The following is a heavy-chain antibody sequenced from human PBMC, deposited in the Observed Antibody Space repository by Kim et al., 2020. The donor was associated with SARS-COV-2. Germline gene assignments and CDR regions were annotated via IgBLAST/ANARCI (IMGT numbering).Heavy chain of an antibody. J-gene: IGHJ3*01. V-gene: IGHV3-30*18. Sequence: GGSLRLSCGASGFTFNNYAMHWVRQAPGKGLEWVAVISYDGSIKYYADSVKGQFTVSRDSSHNTLYLQMRSLRPEDTALYYCAKSSAVFWFGGGLNA. D-gene: IGHD3-10*01. CDR1: GFTFNNYA. CDR3: AKSSAVFWFGGGLNA. CDR2: ISYDGSIK.